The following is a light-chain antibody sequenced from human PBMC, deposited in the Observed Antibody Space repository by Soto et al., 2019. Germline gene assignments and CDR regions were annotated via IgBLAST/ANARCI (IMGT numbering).Light chain of an antibody. CDR2: SAS. CDR3: QRYDDAPLT. CDR1: QDISNY. J-gene: IGKJ4*01. Sequence: IQMTQSPSSLSASVGDRVTMTCRASQDISNYVVWYQQQPGKVPKLLIYSASTLHSGVPSRFSGSGSGTDFTLTISSLQPEDVGTYYCQRYDDAPLTFGGGTKVDIK. V-gene: IGKV1-27*01.